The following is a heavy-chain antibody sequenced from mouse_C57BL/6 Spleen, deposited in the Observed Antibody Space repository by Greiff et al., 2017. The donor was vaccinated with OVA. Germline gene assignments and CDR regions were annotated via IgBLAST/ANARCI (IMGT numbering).Heavy chain of an antibody. CDR3: ARSSAMDY. CDR2: IDTSDSYT. CDR1: GYTFTSYW. V-gene: IGHV1-59*01. J-gene: IGHJ4*01. Sequence: QVQLQQPGAELVRPGTSVKLSCKASGYTFTSYWMHWVKQRPGQGLEWIGVIDTSDSYTNYNQKFKGKATLTVDTSSSTAYMQLSSLTSEDSAVYCCARSSAMDYWGQGTSVTVSS.